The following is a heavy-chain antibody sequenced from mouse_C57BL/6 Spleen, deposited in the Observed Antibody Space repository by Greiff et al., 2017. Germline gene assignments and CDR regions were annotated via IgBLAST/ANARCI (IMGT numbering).Heavy chain of an antibody. Sequence: VQLQQSGTVLARPGASVKMSCKTSGYTFTSYWMHWVKQRPGQGLEWIGAIYPGNSDTSYNQKFKGKAKLTAVTSASTAYMELSSLTNEDSAVYYCTHLTGTGYFDYWGQGTTLTVSS. J-gene: IGHJ2*01. CDR3: THLTGTGYFDY. D-gene: IGHD4-1*01. CDR2: IYPGNSDT. CDR1: GYTFTSYW. V-gene: IGHV1-5*01.